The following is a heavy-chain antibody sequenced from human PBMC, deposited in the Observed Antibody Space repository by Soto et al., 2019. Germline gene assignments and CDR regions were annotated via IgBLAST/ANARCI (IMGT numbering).Heavy chain of an antibody. CDR3: ARGRSVTIFGEPPGGMDF. D-gene: IGHD3-3*01. CDR1: GFTFSSYA. J-gene: IGHJ6*02. CDR2: ISYDGSNK. Sequence: PGGSLRLSCAASGFTFSSYAMHWVRQAPGKGLEWVAVISYDGSNKYYADSVKGRFTISRDNSKNTLYLQMNSLRAEDTAVYYCARGRSVTIFGEPPGGMDFWGQGIMVTVSS. V-gene: IGHV3-30-3*01.